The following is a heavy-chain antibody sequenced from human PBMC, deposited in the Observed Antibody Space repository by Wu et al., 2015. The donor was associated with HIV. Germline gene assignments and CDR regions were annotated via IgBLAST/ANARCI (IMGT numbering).Heavy chain of an antibody. J-gene: IGHJ6*02. CDR3: ARNSDSVATSLYSLGV. Sequence: QVQLVQSGAEVKKPGSSVKVTCKASGDGFTSYAVSWVRQAPGQGPEWMGGINPLFGTTKHSQRFQDRVTFTTDESKRTAYMELSSLRSEDTAIYYCARNSDSVATSLYSLGVWGQGTTVTVSS. V-gene: IGHV1-69*05. CDR2: INPLFGTT. CDR1: GDGFTSYA. D-gene: IGHD5-12*01.